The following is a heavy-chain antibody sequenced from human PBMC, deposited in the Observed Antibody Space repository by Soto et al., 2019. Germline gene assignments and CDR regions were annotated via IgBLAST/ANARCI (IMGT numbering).Heavy chain of an antibody. Sequence: QVQLQESGPGLVNPSGTLSLTCAVSGASINRDNWWTWVRQPPGKGREWIGDIYPTGTTNYDSSLKSRATISIDESKNHFSLNLNSVTAADTAVYYCAGSVHFWGQGTLVAVSS. CDR3: AGSVHF. V-gene: IGHV4-4*02. J-gene: IGHJ4*02. D-gene: IGHD3-10*01. CDR1: GASINRDNW. CDR2: IYPTGTT.